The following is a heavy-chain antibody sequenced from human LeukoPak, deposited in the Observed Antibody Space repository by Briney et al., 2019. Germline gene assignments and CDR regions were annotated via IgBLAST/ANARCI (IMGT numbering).Heavy chain of an antibody. J-gene: IGHJ6*02. CDR1: GYTFTSYA. Sequence: GASVKVSCKASGYTFTSYAMNWVRQAPGQGLEWMGWINTNTGNPTYAQGFTGRFVFSLDTSVSTAYLQISSLKAEDTAVYYCARDGGGYSYGHGYYYYYYGMDVWGQGTTVTVSS. D-gene: IGHD5-18*01. V-gene: IGHV7-4-1*02. CDR3: ARDGGGYSYGHGYYYYYYGMDV. CDR2: INTNTGNP.